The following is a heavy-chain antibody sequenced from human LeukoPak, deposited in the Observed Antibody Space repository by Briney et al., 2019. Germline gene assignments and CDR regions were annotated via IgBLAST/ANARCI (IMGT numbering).Heavy chain of an antibody. CDR2: INPNSGGT. D-gene: IGHD6-13*01. Sequence: GASVKVSCKASGYTFTGYYMHWVRQAPGQELEWMGWINPNSGGTNYAQKFQGRVTMTRDTSISTAYMELSRLRSDDTAVYYCASPAAAGINYGMDVWGQGSTVTVSS. V-gene: IGHV1-2*02. CDR1: GYTFTGYY. CDR3: ASPAAAGINYGMDV. J-gene: IGHJ6*02.